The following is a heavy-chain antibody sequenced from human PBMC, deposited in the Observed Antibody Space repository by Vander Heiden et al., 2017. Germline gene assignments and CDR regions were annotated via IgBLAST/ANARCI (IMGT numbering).Heavy chain of an antibody. CDR1: GGPISSGGYY. D-gene: IGHD4-4*01. Sequence: QVQLQESGPGLVKPSQTLSLPCPVSGGPISSGGYYWSWIRQHPGKGLEWIGYIYYSGSTYYNPSLKSRITISVDTSKNQFSLKLSSVTAADTAVYYCARDKSPGTVTTKGMDVWGQGTTVTVSS. CDR3: ARDKSPGTVTTKGMDV. CDR2: IYYSGST. V-gene: IGHV4-31*03. J-gene: IGHJ6*02.